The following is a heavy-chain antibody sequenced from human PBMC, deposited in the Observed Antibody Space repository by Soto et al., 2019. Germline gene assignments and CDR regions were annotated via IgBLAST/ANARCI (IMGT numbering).Heavy chain of an antibody. D-gene: IGHD3-10*01. Sequence: QVQLVQSGAEVKKPGSSVKVSCKASGGTFSSYAISWVRQAPGQGLEWMGGIIPIFGTANYAQKFQGRVTITAKESTGAAYMELSSLRSEDTAGCYCAGSRGSGGDYWGQGTLVTVSS. V-gene: IGHV1-69*12. CDR1: GGTFSSYA. J-gene: IGHJ4*02. CDR3: AGSRGSGGDY. CDR2: IIPIFGTA.